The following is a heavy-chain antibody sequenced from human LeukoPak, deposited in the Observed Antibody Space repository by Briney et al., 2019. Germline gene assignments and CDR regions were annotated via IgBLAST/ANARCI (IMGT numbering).Heavy chain of an antibody. CDR1: GYTFTNYG. D-gene: IGHD5-18*01. CDR2: ISPYNGNT. CDR3: AREGYSYGFDY. V-gene: IGHV1-18*01. J-gene: IGHJ4*02. Sequence: ASVKVSCKASGYTFTNYGITWVRQAPGQGLEWMGWISPYNGNTNYAQKFQGRVTMTRDTSISTAYMELSRLRSDDTAVYYCAREGYSYGFDYWGQGTLVTVSS.